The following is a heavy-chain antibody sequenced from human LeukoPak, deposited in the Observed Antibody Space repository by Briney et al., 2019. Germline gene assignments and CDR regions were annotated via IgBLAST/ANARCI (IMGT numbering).Heavy chain of an antibody. D-gene: IGHD1-26*01. Sequence: SETLSLTCTVSGGSISSSSYYWGWIHQPPGKGLEWIGSIYYSGSTYYNPSLKSRVTISVDTSKNQFSLKLSSVTAADTAVYYCATGGWGATQDAFDIWGQGTMATVSS. CDR3: ATGGWGATQDAFDI. J-gene: IGHJ3*02. CDR1: GGSISSSSYY. V-gene: IGHV4-39*07. CDR2: IYYSGST.